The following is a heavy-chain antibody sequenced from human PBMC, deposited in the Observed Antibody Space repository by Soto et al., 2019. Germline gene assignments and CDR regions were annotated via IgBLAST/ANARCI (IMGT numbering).Heavy chain of an antibody. CDR3: ASTYYDILTGTHYYGMDV. CDR2: IDPSDSYT. D-gene: IGHD3-9*01. Sequence: PXESLKISCRGSGYSFTSYWISWVRQMPGKGLEWMGRIDPSDSYTNYSPSFQGHVTISADKSISTAYLQWSSLKASDTAMYYCASTYYDILTGTHYYGMDVWGQGPTGTVSS. V-gene: IGHV5-10-1*01. J-gene: IGHJ6*02. CDR1: GYSFTSYW.